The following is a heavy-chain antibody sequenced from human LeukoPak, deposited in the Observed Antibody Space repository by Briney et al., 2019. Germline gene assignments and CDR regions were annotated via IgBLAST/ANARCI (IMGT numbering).Heavy chain of an antibody. CDR1: GFTFDDYA. CDR3: AIDKNGGGADAFDI. Sequence: GGSLRLSCAASGFTFDDYAMHWVRQPPGKGLEWVSGISWNSGSIGYADSVKGRFTISRDNAKNSLYLQMNSLRAEDTALYYCAIDKNGGGADAFDIWGQGTMVTVSS. J-gene: IGHJ3*02. D-gene: IGHD2-21*01. CDR2: ISWNSGSI. V-gene: IGHV3-9*01.